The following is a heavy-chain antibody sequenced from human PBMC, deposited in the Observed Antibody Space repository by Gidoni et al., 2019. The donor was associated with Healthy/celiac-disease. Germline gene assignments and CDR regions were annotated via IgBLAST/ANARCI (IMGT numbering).Heavy chain of an antibody. Sequence: QVQLQESGPGLVKPPETLYLTCTVSGGSVSSGSYYWSWIRQPPGKGLEWIGYIYYSGSTNYNPSLKSRVTISVDTSKNQFSLKLSSVTAADTAVYYCARAHYSSGWYVLPEYFQHWGQGTLVTVSS. CDR2: IYYSGST. D-gene: IGHD6-19*01. J-gene: IGHJ1*01. CDR1: GGSVSSGSYY. CDR3: ARAHYSSGWYVLPEYFQH. V-gene: IGHV4-61*01.